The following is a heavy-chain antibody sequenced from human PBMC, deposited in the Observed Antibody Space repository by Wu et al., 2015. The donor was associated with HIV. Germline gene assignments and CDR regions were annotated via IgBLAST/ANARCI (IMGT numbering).Heavy chain of an antibody. J-gene: IGHJ4*02. Sequence: QVQLVQSGAEVKKPGASVKVSCKASGYTFTSYDINWVRQATGQGLEWMGWMNPNSGNTGYAQKFQGRVTMTRNTSISTAYMELSSLRSEDTAVYYCARYGYDSSGYYPLFDYWGQGTLVTVSS. CDR2: MNPNSGNT. V-gene: IGHV1-8*01. CDR1: GYTFTSYD. CDR3: ARYGYDSSGYYPLFDY. D-gene: IGHD3-22*01.